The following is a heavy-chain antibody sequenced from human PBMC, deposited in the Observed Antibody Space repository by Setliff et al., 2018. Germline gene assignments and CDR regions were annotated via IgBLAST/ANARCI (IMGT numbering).Heavy chain of an antibody. CDR2: IYTSGST. D-gene: IGHD2-21*01. J-gene: IGHJ4*02. CDR3: ARTLLLSPYYFDY. CDR1: GGSISSGGYY. Sequence: PSETLSLTCTVSGGSISSGGYYWSWIRQPAGKGLEWIGRIYTSGSTNYNPSLKSRVTISVDTSKNQFSLKLSSVTAADTAVYYCARTLLLSPYYFDYWGQGTLVTVSS. V-gene: IGHV4-61*02.